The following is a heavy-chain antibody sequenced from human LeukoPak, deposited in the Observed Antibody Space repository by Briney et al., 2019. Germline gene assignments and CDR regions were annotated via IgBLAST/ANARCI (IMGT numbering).Heavy chain of an antibody. J-gene: IGHJ4*02. CDR3: AREDYSNYALDY. CDR1: GFTFSSYA. CDR2: ISSNGGGT. D-gene: IGHD4-11*01. Sequence: PGGSLRLSCAASGFTFSSYAMHWVRQAPGKGLEYVSAISSNGGGTYYANSVKGRFTISRDNSKNTLYLQMGSLRAEDMAVYCCAREDYSNYALDYWGQGTLVTVSS. V-gene: IGHV3-64*01.